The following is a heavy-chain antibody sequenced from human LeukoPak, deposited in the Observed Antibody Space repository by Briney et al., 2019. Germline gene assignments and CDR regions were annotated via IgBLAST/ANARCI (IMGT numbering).Heavy chain of an antibody. CDR2: IYWDDDK. CDR3: AHTTKDYDYVWGSLDY. V-gene: IGHV2-5*02. CDR1: GGSISSSSYY. J-gene: IGHJ4*02. Sequence: TLSLTCTVSGGSISSSSYYWGWIRQPPGKALEWLALIYWDDDKRYSPSLKSRLTITKDTSKNQVVLTMTNMDPVDTATYYCAHTTKDYDYVWGSLDYWGQGTLVTVSS. D-gene: IGHD3-16*01.